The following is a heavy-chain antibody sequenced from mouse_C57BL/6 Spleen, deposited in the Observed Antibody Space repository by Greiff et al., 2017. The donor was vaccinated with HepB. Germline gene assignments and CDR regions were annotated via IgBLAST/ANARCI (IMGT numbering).Heavy chain of an antibody. CDR1: GFTFSSYA. D-gene: IGHD2-3*01. J-gene: IGHJ2*01. CDR2: ISDGGSYT. CDR3: ARESICDGAVDC. Sequence: EVQLVESGGGLVKPGGSLKLSCAASGFTFSSYAMSWVRQTPEERLEWVATISDGGSYTYYTDNVKGRFTFARDNTKNNLYLQMSHLKAEDTAMYYCARESICDGAVDCWGQGTTLTFAT. V-gene: IGHV5-4*01.